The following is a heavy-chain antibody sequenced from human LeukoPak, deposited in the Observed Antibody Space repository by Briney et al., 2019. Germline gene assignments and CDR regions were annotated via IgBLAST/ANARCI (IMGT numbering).Heavy chain of an antibody. CDR1: GFTFSSYA. CDR3: ARAYYDYVWGSYRLGDAFDI. D-gene: IGHD3-16*02. V-gene: IGHV3-30-3*01. Sequence: GRSLRLSCAASGFTFSSYAMHWVRQAPGKGLEWVAIISYDGSNNYYADSVKGRFTISRDNSKNTLYLQMNSLRAEDTAVYYCARAYYDYVWGSYRLGDAFDIWGQGTMVTVSS. J-gene: IGHJ3*02. CDR2: ISYDGSNN.